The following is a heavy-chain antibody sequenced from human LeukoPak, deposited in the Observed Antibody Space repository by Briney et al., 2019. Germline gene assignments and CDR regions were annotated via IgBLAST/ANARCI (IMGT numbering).Heavy chain of an antibody. Sequence: LRLSCAASGFTFTSYAISWVRQAPGKGLEWIGYISYSGSTNYNPSLKSRVTISVDTSKNQFSLKLNSVTTADTAVYYCARDNYGGVTKFDPWGQGTLVTVSS. D-gene: IGHD3-16*01. J-gene: IGHJ5*02. CDR2: ISYSGST. CDR3: ARDNYGGVTKFDP. V-gene: IGHV4-59*01. CDR1: GFTFTSYA.